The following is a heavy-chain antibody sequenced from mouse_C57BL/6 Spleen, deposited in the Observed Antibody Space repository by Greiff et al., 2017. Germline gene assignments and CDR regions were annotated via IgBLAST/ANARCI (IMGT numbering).Heavy chain of an antibody. CDR1: GFTFTDYY. V-gene: IGHV7-3*01. CDR2: IRNKANGYTT. Sequence: EVMLVESGGGLVQPGGSLSLSCAASGFTFTDYYMSWVRQPPGKALEWLGFIRNKANGYTTEYSASVKGRFTISRDNSQSILYLQMNALRAEDSATYYCARSGYYDYDGNAMDDWGQGTSVTVAS. D-gene: IGHD2-4*01. CDR3: ARSGYYDYDGNAMDD. J-gene: IGHJ4*01.